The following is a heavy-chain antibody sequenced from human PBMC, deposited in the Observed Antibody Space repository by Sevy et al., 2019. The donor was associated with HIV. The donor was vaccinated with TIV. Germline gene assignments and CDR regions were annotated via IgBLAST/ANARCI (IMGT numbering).Heavy chain of an antibody. D-gene: IGHD1-7*01. J-gene: IGHJ6*02. Sequence: SLTCTVSGGSISSYYWSWIRQPPGKGLEWIGYIYYSGSTNYNPSLKSRVTISVDTSKNQFSLKLSSVTAADTAVYYCARENWNYRNFYYYGMDVWGQGTTVTVSS. CDR1: GGSISSYY. V-gene: IGHV4-59*01. CDR2: IYYSGST. CDR3: ARENWNYRNFYYYGMDV.